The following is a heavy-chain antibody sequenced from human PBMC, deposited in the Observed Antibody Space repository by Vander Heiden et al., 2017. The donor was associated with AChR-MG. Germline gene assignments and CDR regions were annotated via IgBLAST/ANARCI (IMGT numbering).Heavy chain of an antibody. V-gene: IGHV4-31*03. Sequence: QVQLQESGPGLVKPSQTLSLTCTVSGGSISSGGYYWSWIRQHPGKGLEWIGYIYYSGSTYYNPSLKSRVTISVDTSKNQFSLKLSSVTAADTAVYYCARCVGSLDLDAYYFDYWGQGTLVTVSS. CDR2: IYYSGST. CDR1: GGSISSGGYY. J-gene: IGHJ4*02. CDR3: ARCVGSLDLDAYYFDY. D-gene: IGHD3-3*02.